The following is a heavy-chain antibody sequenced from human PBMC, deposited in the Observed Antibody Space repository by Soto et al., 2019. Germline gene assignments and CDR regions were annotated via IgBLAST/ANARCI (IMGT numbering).Heavy chain of an antibody. V-gene: IGHV3-30-3*01. CDR2: ISYDGSNK. CDR1: GFTFSSYA. Sequence: PGGSLRLSCAASGFTFSSYAMHWVRQAPGKGLEWVAVISYDGSNKYYADSVKGRFTISRDNSKNTLYLQMNSLRAEDTAVYYCVMSGYDSYSSSWYFDYWGQGTLVTVSS. D-gene: IGHD6-13*01. CDR3: VMSGYDSYSSSWYFDY. J-gene: IGHJ4*02.